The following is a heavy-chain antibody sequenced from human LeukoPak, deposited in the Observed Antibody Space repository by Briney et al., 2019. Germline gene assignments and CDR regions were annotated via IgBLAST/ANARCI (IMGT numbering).Heavy chain of an antibody. Sequence: PSETLSPTCTVSGGSISSYYWSWIRQPPGKGLEWIGYIYYSGSTNYNPSLKSRVTISVDTSKNQFSLKLSSVTAADTAVYYCARAQVSSSSSGIWFDPWGQGTLVTVSS. D-gene: IGHD6-6*01. CDR2: IYYSGST. CDR3: ARAQVSSSSSGIWFDP. V-gene: IGHV4-59*01. J-gene: IGHJ5*02. CDR1: GGSISSYY.